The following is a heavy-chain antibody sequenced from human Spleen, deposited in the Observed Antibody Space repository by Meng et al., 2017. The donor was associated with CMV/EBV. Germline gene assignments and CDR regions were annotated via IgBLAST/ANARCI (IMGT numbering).Heavy chain of an antibody. Sequence: SLKISCAASGFLFDDYAMHWVRQAPGKGLEWVSGINWSSGSIGYADSVKGRFTVSRDNAKNSLYLQMNSLRAEDTALYYCAKAPHPYGSFDYWGQGTLVTVSS. D-gene: IGHD3-10*01. J-gene: IGHJ4*02. V-gene: IGHV3-9*01. CDR1: GFLFDDYA. CDR3: AKAPHPYGSFDY. CDR2: INWSSGSI.